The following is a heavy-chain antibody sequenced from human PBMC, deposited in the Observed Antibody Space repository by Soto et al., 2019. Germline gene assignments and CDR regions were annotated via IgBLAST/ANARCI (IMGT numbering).Heavy chain of an antibody. D-gene: IGHD3-22*01. Sequence: QVQLVQSGGELRKPGASVKVSCEASGYSFRSYGINWVRQAPGQGLEWIGWINPYNRNRNYAQKFEDRITMTTDTSTNTVYMELRSLRSDDTAVYYCARDRLRGYDSSGFYSWGQGTLVIVSS. V-gene: IGHV1-18*01. CDR1: GYSFRSYG. CDR2: INPYNRNR. J-gene: IGHJ5*02. CDR3: ARDRLRGYDSSGFYS.